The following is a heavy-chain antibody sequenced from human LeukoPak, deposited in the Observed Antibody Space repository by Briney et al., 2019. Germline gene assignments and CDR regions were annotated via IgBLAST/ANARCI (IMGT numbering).Heavy chain of an antibody. V-gene: IGHV4-34*01. CDR3: ARGAEPDYDFWSGYYTLIFDY. Sequence: SETLSLTCAVYGGSFSGYYWSWIRQPPGKGLEWIGEISHSGSTNYNPSLKSRVTISVDTSKNQFSLKLSSVTAADTAVYYCARGAEPDYDFWSGYYTLIFDYWGQGTLVTVSS. D-gene: IGHD3-3*01. CDR2: ISHSGST. CDR1: GGSFSGYY. J-gene: IGHJ4*02.